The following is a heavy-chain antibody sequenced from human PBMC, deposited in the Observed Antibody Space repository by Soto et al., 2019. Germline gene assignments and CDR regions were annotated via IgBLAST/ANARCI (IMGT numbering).Heavy chain of an antibody. CDR3: AKEPRYTHYPFDGMDV. CDR1: GFTFSHFA. CDR2: ISYDGGNE. Sequence: QVQLVESGGGVVQPGQSLRLSCAASGFTFSHFAMHWVRQAPGKGLEWVAVISYDGGNEYYVDSVKGRFTISRDHSKNTLYLQMNSLRPEDTAVFYCAKEPRYTHYPFDGMDVWGQGTTVTVSS. D-gene: IGHD5-18*01. V-gene: IGHV3-30*18. J-gene: IGHJ6*02.